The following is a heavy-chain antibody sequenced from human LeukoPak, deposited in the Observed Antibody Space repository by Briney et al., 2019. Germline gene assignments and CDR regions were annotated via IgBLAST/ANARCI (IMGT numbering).Heavy chain of an antibody. J-gene: IGHJ4*02. D-gene: IGHD6-19*01. V-gene: IGHV3-53*05. CDR3: AKTHSSGWYYFDY. CDR2: IYSGGST. Sequence: PGGSLRLSCAASGFTVSSNYMSWVRQAPGKGLEWVSVIYSGGSTYYADSVKGRFTISRDNSKNTLHLQMNSLRAEDTAVYFCAKTHSSGWYYFDYWGQGTLVTVSS. CDR1: GFTVSSNY.